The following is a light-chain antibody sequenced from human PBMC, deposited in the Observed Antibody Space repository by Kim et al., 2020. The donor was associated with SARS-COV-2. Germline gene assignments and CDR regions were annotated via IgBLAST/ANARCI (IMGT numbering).Light chain of an antibody. V-gene: IGKV1-5*03. CDR1: QSISSW. Sequence: DIQMTQSPSTLSASVGDRVTITCRASQSISSWLAWYQQKPGKAPKLLMYKASTLESGVPSRFSGSGSGTEFTLTISSLQPDDFATYYCQHYLESPWTFGRGTKVDIK. J-gene: IGKJ1*01. CDR2: KAS. CDR3: QHYLESPWT.